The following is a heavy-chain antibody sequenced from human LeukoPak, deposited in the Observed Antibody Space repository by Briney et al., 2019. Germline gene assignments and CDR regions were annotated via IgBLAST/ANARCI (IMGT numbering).Heavy chain of an antibody. CDR3: AKDSIGEASGGMDV. V-gene: IGHV3-9*01. Sequence: GGSLRLSYAASGFPFDNFAMHWVRRPPGKGLEWVSGISYNSGGRGYADSVKGRFTISRDNAKNSLYLQMNSLRSEDTALYYCAKDSIGEASGGMDVWGQGTTVTVSS. J-gene: IGHJ6*02. CDR1: GFPFDNFA. D-gene: IGHD3-10*01. CDR2: ISYNSGGR.